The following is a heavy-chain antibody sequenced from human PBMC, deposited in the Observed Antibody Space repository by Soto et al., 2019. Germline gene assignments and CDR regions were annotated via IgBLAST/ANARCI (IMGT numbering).Heavy chain of an antibody. CDR3: ARRRRAARPFYYYGMDV. D-gene: IGHD6-6*01. J-gene: IGHJ6*02. CDR2: IYYSGST. V-gene: IGHV4-61*01. CDR1: GGSVSSGSYY. Sequence: PSEPLSLTCTVSGGSVSSGSYYWSWIRQPPGKGLEWIGYIYYSGSTNYNPSLKSRVTISVDTSKNQFSLKLSSVTAADTAVYYCARRRRAARPFYYYGMDVWGQGTTVTV.